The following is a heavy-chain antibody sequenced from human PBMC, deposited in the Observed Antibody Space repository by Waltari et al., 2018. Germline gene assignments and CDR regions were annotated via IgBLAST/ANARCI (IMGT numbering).Heavy chain of an antibody. J-gene: IGHJ4*02. Sequence: QVQLQESGPGLVKPSETLSLTCTVSGGSISSHYWSWIRQPPGKGLEWIGYIYYSGSPNYTPSLKRRVTISVDTSKNQFSLKRSSVTAADTAVYYCARGAGLDYWGQGTLVTVSS. D-gene: IGHD3-10*01. V-gene: IGHV4-59*11. CDR1: GGSISSHY. CDR3: ARGAGLDY. CDR2: IYYSGSP.